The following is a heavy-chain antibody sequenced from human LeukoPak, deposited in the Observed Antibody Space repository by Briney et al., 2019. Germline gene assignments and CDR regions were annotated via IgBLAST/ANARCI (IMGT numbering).Heavy chain of an antibody. CDR3: ARHPSLSSNTFYGMDV. CDR1: GGSISSSSYY. CDR2: IYYSGST. J-gene: IGHJ6*02. D-gene: IGHD5/OR15-5a*01. V-gene: IGHV4-39*01. Sequence: PSETLSLTCTVSGGSISSSSYYWGWIRQPPGKGLEWIGSIYYSGSTYYNPSLKSRATISVDTSKHQFSLRPSSVTAADTAVYYCARHPSLSSNTFYGMDVWGQGTTVTVSS.